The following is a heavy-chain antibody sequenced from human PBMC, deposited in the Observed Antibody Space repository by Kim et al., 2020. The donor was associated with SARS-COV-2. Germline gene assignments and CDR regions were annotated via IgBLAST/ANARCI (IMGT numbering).Heavy chain of an antibody. CDR2: ISYDGSNK. CDR1: GFTFSSYG. V-gene: IGHV3-30*18. Sequence: GGSLRLSCAASGFTFSSYGMHWVRQAPGKGLEWVAVISYDGSNKYYADSVKGRFTISRDNSKNTLYLQMNSLRAEDTAVYYCAKDHGYDILTGPFDYWGQGTLVTVSS. D-gene: IGHD3-9*01. CDR3: AKDHGYDILTGPFDY. J-gene: IGHJ4*02.